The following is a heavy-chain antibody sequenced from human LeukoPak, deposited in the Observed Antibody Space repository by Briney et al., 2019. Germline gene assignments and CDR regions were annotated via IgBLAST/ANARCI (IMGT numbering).Heavy chain of an antibody. D-gene: IGHD2-15*01. Sequence: GESLKISCKGSGYSITSYWIGWVRQLPGKGLEWMGIIYTGDSDTRYSPSFQGQVTISADKSISTAYLQWSSLKASDTAMYYCARPRRSGASWFDPWGQGTLVTVSS. CDR2: IYTGDSDT. CDR3: ARPRRSGASWFDP. V-gene: IGHV5-51*01. J-gene: IGHJ5*02. CDR1: GYSITSYW.